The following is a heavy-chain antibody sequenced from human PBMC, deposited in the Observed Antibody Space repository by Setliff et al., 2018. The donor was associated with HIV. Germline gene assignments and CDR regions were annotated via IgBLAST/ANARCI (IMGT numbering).Heavy chain of an antibody. J-gene: IGHJ5*02. CDR1: GYTFTSYY. Sequence: ASVKVSCKASGYTFTSYYMHWVRQAPGQGLEWMGMINPSDGSTRYAQKLQGRVTMTRDTSTTTVYMDLRSLRSEDTAVYYCARDKTPIFGVVIATNWFDPWGQGTLGTVSS. CDR2: INPSDGST. D-gene: IGHD3-3*01. CDR3: ARDKTPIFGVVIATNWFDP. V-gene: IGHV1-46*01.